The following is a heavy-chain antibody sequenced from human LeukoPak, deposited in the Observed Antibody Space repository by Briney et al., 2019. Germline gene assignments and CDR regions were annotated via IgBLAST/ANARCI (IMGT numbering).Heavy chain of an antibody. CDR3: ARLYCYAGSCYAGLDH. CDR1: GGPISTPY. Sequence: TSETLSLTCTVSGGPISTPYWGWIRQPPGEGLEWIGYLDHSGTTNCNPSLKSRVTISVGTSKNQFSLKLTSVTAADTAVYYCARLYCYAGSCYAGLDHWGQGTLVTVSS. D-gene: IGHD3-22*01. V-gene: IGHV4-59*08. CDR2: LDHSGTT. J-gene: IGHJ4*02.